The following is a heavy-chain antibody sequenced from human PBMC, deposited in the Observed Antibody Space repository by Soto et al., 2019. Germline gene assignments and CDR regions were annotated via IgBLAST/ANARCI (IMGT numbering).Heavy chain of an antibody. Sequence: EVQLLKSGGGLVQPGGSLRLACAASGFTFNNYAMNWVRQAPGRGLEWVSIISPNGDSTYYADSVKGRFTISRDNSQNTVFLQMNSLRAEDTAIYFCAKVRLTDYLRYAPHLWGQGTLVTVSS. CDR2: ISPNGDST. CDR1: GFTFNNYA. CDR3: AKVRLTDYLRYAPHL. D-gene: IGHD2-8*01. V-gene: IGHV3-23*01. J-gene: IGHJ3*01.